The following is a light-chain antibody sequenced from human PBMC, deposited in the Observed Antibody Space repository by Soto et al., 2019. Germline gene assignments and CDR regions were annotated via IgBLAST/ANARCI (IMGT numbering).Light chain of an antibody. CDR1: QSVSSSY. V-gene: IGKV3-20*01. CDR2: GAS. Sequence: EIVLTQSPGTLSLSPGERATLSCRASQSVSSSYLAGYQQKPGQAPRLLIYGASSRATGIPDRFSGSGSGTDFTLTISRLEPEDFEVYYCQQYGSSPFGGGTKVEIK. CDR3: QQYGSSP. J-gene: IGKJ4*01.